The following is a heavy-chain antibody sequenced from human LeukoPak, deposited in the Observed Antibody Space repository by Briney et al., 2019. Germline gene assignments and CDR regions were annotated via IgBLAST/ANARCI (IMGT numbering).Heavy chain of an antibody. D-gene: IGHD3-10*01. J-gene: IGHJ5*02. CDR2: IYYSGTT. V-gene: IGHV4-39*02. CDR3: ARYHRVGCSFDP. CDR1: GDSITSSTYY. Sequence: SETLSLTCTVSGDSITSSTYYWGWIRPPPGKGLEWIGSIYYSGTTYYNPSLKSRIIIPVDTSKNHFSLKLSSVTAADTAVYYCARYHRVGCSFDPWGQGTLVTVSS.